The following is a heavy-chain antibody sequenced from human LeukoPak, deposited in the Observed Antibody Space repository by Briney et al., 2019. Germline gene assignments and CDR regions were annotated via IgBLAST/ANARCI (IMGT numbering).Heavy chain of an antibody. V-gene: IGHV4-39*07. CDR3: ARVYCSGGSCYSHYYYGMDV. D-gene: IGHD2-15*01. J-gene: IGHJ6*02. Sequence: SETLSLTCTVSGGSISSSGYYWGWIRQPPGKGLEWIGSIYYSGSTYYNPSLKSRVTISVDTSKNQFSLKLSSVTAADTAVYYCARVYCSGGSCYSHYYYGMDVWGQGTTVTVSS. CDR1: GGSISSSGYY. CDR2: IYYSGST.